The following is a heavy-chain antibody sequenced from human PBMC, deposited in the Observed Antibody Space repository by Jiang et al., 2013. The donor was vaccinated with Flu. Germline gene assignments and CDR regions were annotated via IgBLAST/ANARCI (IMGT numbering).Heavy chain of an antibody. V-gene: IGHV3-33*01. CDR3: ARDPYADGSGSPDY. Sequence: VQLVESGGGVVQPGRSLRLSCAASGFTFSSYGMHWVRQAPGKGLEWVAVIWYDGSNKYYADSVKGRFTISRDNSKNTLYLQMNSLRAEDTAVYYCARDPYADGSGSPDYWAREPWSPSPQ. J-gene: IGHJ4*02. CDR2: IWYDGSNK. D-gene: IGHD6-19*01. CDR1: GFTFSSYG.